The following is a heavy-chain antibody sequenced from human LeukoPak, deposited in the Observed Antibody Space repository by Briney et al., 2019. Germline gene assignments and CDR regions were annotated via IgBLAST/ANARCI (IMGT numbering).Heavy chain of an antibody. CDR3: AKECPTGYSSGWYRDYYYYYYMDV. J-gene: IGHJ6*03. D-gene: IGHD6-19*01. Sequence: PGGSLRLSCAASGFTFSSYSMNWVRQAPGKGLEWVSYISSSSSTIYYADSVKGRFTISRDNSKNTLYLQMNSLRAEDTAVYYCAKECPTGYSSGWYRDYYYYYYMDVWGKGTTVTISS. CDR2: ISSSSSTI. V-gene: IGHV3-48*01. CDR1: GFTFSSYS.